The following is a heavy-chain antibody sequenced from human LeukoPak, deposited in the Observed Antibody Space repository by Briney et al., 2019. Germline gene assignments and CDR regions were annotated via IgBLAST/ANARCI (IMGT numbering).Heavy chain of an antibody. CDR1: GFTFSSYA. CDR2: ISGSGGST. Sequence: GGSLRLSCAASGFTFSSYAMSWVRQAPGKGLEWVSAISGSGGSTYYADSVKGRFTISRDNSKNTLYLQMNSLRAEDTAVYYCAKDSHYDILTRPFDYWGQGTLVTVSS. D-gene: IGHD3-9*01. V-gene: IGHV3-23*01. CDR3: AKDSHYDILTRPFDY. J-gene: IGHJ4*02.